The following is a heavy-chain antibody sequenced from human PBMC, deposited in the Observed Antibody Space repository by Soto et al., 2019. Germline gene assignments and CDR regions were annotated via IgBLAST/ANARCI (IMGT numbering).Heavy chain of an antibody. CDR3: ARRDTSGFLRYFDN. CDR2: IVPNVGTV. CDR1: GGTFSSFINYP. D-gene: IGHD3-3*01. Sequence: SVKVSCKSSGGTFSSFINYPINWVRQAPGQGLEWMGGIVPNVGTVNYAQKFRGKVTITADKSTGTAYMELSSLRSEDTALYYCARRDTSGFLRYFDNWGQGXQVTAPQ. J-gene: IGHJ4*02. V-gene: IGHV1-69*06.